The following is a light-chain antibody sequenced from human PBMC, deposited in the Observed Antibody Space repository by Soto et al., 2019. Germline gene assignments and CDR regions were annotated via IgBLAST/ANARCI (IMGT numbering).Light chain of an antibody. J-gene: IGKJ1*01. Sequence: EIVMTQSPATLSVSPGERATLSCRASQSVSSNLAWSQQKPGQAPRLLIYGASTRATGIPARFSGSGSGTEFTLTISSLQSEDFAVYYWQQYNNWPSRTFGQGTKVEIK. V-gene: IGKV3-15*01. CDR3: QQYNNWPSRT. CDR2: GAS. CDR1: QSVSSN.